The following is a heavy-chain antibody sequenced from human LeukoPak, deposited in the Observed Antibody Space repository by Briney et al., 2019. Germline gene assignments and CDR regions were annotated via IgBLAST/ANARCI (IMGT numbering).Heavy chain of an antibody. CDR2: IYHSGST. CDR1: GGSISSSNW. V-gene: IGHV4-4*02. D-gene: IGHD5-18*01. Sequence: SGTLSLTCAVSGGSISSSNWWSWVRQPPGKGLEWIGEIYHSGSTNYNPSLKSRVSISVDKSKNQSSLKLSSVTAADTAVYYCARVDTVMAYYFDLWGQGTLVTVSS. CDR3: ARVDTVMAYYFDL. J-gene: IGHJ4*02.